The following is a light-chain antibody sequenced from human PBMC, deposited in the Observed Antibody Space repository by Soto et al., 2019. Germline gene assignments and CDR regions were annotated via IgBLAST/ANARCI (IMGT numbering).Light chain of an antibody. J-gene: IGKJ1*01. V-gene: IGKV1-5*03. CDR3: QQHNNYWT. CDR1: QNINSD. CDR2: RAS. Sequence: DVQMTQSPSTLSASVGDRVTITCRASQNINSDLAWYQQKPGKAPQLLIYRASSLESGVPSRFIGSGSGTESTLTITSLQPDDFATYYCQQHNNYWTFGHGTRVDIK.